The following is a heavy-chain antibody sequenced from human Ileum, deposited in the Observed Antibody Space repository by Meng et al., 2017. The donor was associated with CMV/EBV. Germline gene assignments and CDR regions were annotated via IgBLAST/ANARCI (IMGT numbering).Heavy chain of an antibody. V-gene: IGHV3-23*03. CDR1: GLTFSTYS. CDR3: VKDRTPDGLFEFDF. J-gene: IGHJ4*02. D-gene: IGHD1-14*01. Sequence: GESRKISGSASGLTFSTYSINWVRQAPGKGLEWVSIIYGSGSTTIYAASVQGRFTISRDNSRNVVYLQMNSLRADDSGIYYCVKDRTPDGLFEFDFWGQGTPVTVSS. CDR2: IYGSGSTT.